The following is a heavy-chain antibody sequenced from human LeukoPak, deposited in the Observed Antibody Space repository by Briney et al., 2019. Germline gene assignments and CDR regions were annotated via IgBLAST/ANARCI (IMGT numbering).Heavy chain of an antibody. CDR1: AGSISSSSW. J-gene: IGHJ6*02. CDR3: ARQKWEQQGRDYYFNGLDV. D-gene: IGHD1-26*01. CDR2: IYLYGTT. V-gene: IGHV4-4*02. Sequence: SETLSLTCSVSAGSISSSSWWSWVRQSPVKGLEWIGEIYLYGTTNYNPSLKSRVTMSVDRSKNQFSLKLSSVTAADTAVYYCARQKWEQQGRDYYFNGLDVWGPGTTVTVSS.